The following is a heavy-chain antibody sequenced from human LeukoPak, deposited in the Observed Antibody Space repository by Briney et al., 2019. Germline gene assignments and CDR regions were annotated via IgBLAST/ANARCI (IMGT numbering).Heavy chain of an antibody. CDR2: VKQDGSEK. D-gene: IGHD7-27*01. J-gene: IGHJ4*02. V-gene: IGHV3-7*01. Sequence: GGSLRLSCEVSEVTFRNNWMSWVRQAPGKGLEWVANVKQDGSEKYYVESVKGRFTISRDNAKNSLYLQMNSLRAEDTAVYYCARDLGELGYWGQGTLVTVSS. CDR3: ARDLGELGY. CDR1: EVTFRNNW.